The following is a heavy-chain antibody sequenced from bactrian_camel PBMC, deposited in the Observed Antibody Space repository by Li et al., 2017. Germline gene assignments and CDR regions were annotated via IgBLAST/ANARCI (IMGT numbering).Heavy chain of an antibody. CDR3: AADVALGNGRCRRVRDFGR. J-gene: IGHJ6*01. D-gene: IGHD1*01. CDR2: IGPTGDA. V-gene: IGHV3S53*01. Sequence: PLVESGGGSVQAGGSLRLSCAASGSVASGYCMGWFRQAPGKQREAVITIGPTGDATYADSVKGRFSVSSDAAKNTLYLEMNNLKPDDTAMYYCAADVALGNGRCRRVRDFGRWGQGTQVTVS. CDR1: GSVASGYC.